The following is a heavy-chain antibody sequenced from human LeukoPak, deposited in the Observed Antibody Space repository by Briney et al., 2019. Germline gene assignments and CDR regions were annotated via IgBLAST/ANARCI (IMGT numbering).Heavy chain of an antibody. J-gene: IGHJ4*02. V-gene: IGHV3-30*02. CDR1: GFTFSSYG. D-gene: IGHD7-27*01. Sequence: GGSLRLSCAASGFTFSSYGMHWVRQAPGKGLEWVAFIRYDGSNKYYADSVKGRFTISRDNSKNTPYLQMNSLRAEDTAVYYCAKVGKTRAGESDYWGQGTPVTVSS. CDR2: IRYDGSNK. CDR3: AKVGKTRAGESDY.